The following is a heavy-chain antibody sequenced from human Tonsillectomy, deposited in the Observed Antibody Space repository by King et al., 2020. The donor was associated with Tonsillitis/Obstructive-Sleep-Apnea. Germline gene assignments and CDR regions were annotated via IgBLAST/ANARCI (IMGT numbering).Heavy chain of an antibody. V-gene: IGHV3-53*01. Sequence: VQLVESGGGLIQPGGSLRLSCAASGFSFTSHYMKWIRPAPGQGLEWCSVIYSVGHTDYSDSAKGRFTISRDNSKNTRFLQMNSLRAGDTAAYYCARQIFGVGDAFDIWGPGTLVTVSS. D-gene: IGHD3-3*01. J-gene: IGHJ3*02. CDR2: IYSVGHT. CDR3: ARQIFGVGDAFDI. CDR1: GFSFTSHY.